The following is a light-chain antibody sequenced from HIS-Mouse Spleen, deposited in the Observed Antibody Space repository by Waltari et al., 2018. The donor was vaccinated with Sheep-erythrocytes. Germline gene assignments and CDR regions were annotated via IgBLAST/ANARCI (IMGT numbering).Light chain of an antibody. V-gene: IGLV2-23*01. Sequence: QSALTQPASVSGSPGQSITISCTGTSRAVGSYNLFSWYQQHPGKAPKLMIYEGSKRPSGVSNRFSGSKSGNTASLTISGLQAEDEADYYCCSYAGSSTPWVFGGGTKLTVL. J-gene: IGLJ3*02. CDR2: EGS. CDR3: CSYAGSSTPWV. CDR1: SRAVGSYNL.